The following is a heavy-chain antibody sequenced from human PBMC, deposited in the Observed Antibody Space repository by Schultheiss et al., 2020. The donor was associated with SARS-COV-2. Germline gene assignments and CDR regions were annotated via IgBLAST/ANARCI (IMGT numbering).Heavy chain of an antibody. CDR1: GFSLSTSGMC. CDR3: ARMTKYYYDRSGCIDY. V-gene: IGHV2-70*13. CDR2: IDWDDEK. D-gene: IGHD3-22*01. Sequence: SGPTLVKPTQTLTLTCTFSGFSLSTSGMCVSWIRQPPGKALEWLALIDWDDEKDYSRSLKTRLTISQDTPKKQVVLTMTNMDPADTATYYCARMTKYYYDRSGCIDYWGQGILVTVSS. J-gene: IGHJ4*02.